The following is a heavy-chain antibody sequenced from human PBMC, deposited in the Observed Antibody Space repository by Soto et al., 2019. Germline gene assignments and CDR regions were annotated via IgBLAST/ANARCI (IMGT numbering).Heavy chain of an antibody. V-gene: IGHV1-18*01. J-gene: IGHJ4*02. CDR1: GYTFTSYG. Sequence: QVQLVQSGAEVKKPGASVKVSCKASGYTFTSYGISWVRQAPGQGLEWMGWISAYNGNTNYAQKLQGRVTMTTDTXTXXAYMXLRSLRSDDTAVYYCARDTAAAGIFDYWGQGTLVTVSS. CDR3: ARDTAAAGIFDY. D-gene: IGHD6-13*01. CDR2: ISAYNGNT.